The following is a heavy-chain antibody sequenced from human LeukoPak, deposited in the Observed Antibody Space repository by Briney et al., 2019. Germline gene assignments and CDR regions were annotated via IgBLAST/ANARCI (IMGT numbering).Heavy chain of an antibody. V-gene: IGHV4-39*07. D-gene: IGHD2-2*01. CDR1: GGSISSSSYY. CDR2: IYYSGST. Sequence: PSETLSLTCTVSGGSISSSSYYWGWIRQPPAKGLEWIGSIYYSGSTYYNPSLKSRVTISVDTSKNEFSLKLSSVTAADTAVYYCARALGYCGSTKCNYGLDVWGQGTTVTVSS. J-gene: IGHJ6*02. CDR3: ARALGYCGSTKCNYGLDV.